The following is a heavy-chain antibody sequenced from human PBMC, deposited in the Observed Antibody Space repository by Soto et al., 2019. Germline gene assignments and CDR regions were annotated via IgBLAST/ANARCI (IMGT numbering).Heavy chain of an antibody. CDR3: ATSPSGGPAATYYYYGMDV. CDR1: GGTFSSYA. Sequence: QVQLVQSGAEVKKPGSSVKVSCKASGGTFSSYAISWVRQAPGQGLEWMGGIIPIFGTANYAQKFQGRVTITADESTSTSYMVLSSRRSETTAVYYGATSPSGGPAATYYYYGMDVWGQGTTVTVSS. J-gene: IGHJ6*02. V-gene: IGHV1-69*01. D-gene: IGHD2-2*01. CDR2: IIPIFGTA.